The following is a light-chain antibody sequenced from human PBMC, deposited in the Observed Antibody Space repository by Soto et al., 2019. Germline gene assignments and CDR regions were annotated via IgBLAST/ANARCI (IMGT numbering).Light chain of an antibody. CDR3: QQSYSTTIT. J-gene: IGKJ5*01. CDR2: AAS. Sequence: DIQMPQSPSSLSASVGDRVTITCRASQSISSYLNWYQQKPGKAPKLLIYAASSLQSGVPPRFSGSGSGTDFTLTISSLQPEDFATYYCQQSYSTTITFGQGTRLEIK. V-gene: IGKV1-39*01. CDR1: QSISSY.